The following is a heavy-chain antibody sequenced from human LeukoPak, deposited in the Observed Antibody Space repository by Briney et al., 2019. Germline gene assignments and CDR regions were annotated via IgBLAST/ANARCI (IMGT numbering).Heavy chain of an antibody. Sequence: GESLKISCKGSGYSFTSYWISWVRQMPGKGLEWVGRIDPSDSYTNYSPSFQGHVTISADKSISTAYLQWSSLKASDTAMYYCARTGDSSGYHNLGYYYYGMDVWGQGTTVTVSS. V-gene: IGHV5-10-1*01. J-gene: IGHJ6*02. CDR3: ARTGDSSGYHNLGYYYYGMDV. CDR2: IDPSDSYT. D-gene: IGHD3-22*01. CDR1: GYSFTSYW.